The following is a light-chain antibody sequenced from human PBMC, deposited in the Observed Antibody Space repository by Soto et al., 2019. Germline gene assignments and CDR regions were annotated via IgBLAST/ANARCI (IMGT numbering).Light chain of an antibody. CDR2: EAS. CDR3: QQYGSLPRT. V-gene: IGKV3-20*01. Sequence: ENVLTQSPGTLSLSPGERATLSCRASQTVRSNYLAWYQQKPGQTPRLLIYEASSRFTSVPDRFTGSGSGTDFTLTINRLEPEDFAVYFCQQYGSLPRTFGQGSKVEIK. J-gene: IGKJ1*01. CDR1: QTVRSNY.